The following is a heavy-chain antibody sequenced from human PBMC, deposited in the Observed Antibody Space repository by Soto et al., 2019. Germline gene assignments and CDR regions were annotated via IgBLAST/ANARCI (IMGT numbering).Heavy chain of an antibody. Sequence: QVQLVESGGGVVQPGRSLRLSCAASGFTFSSYGMHWVRQAPGKGLEWVAVIWYDGSNKYYADSVKGRFTISRDNSKNTLYLQMYSLRAEDTAVYYRARGLGMIVDQFDPWGQGTLVIVSS. D-gene: IGHD3-22*01. CDR2: IWYDGSNK. CDR1: GFTFSSYG. V-gene: IGHV3-33*01. J-gene: IGHJ5*02. CDR3: ARGLGMIVDQFDP.